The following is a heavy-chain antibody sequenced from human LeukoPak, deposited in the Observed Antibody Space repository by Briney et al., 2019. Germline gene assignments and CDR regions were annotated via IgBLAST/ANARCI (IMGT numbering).Heavy chain of an antibody. CDR1: GVSISSRNYY. CDR3: ARRSRGGGEPYYYYYMDV. Sequence: SETLSLTCSVSGVSISSRNYYWVWIRQPPGKGLEWIGNVYSSGGSRCNPSLQSRVTFSVDTPNNQFSLKLISVTAADTAVYYCARRSRGGGEPYYYYYMDVWGKGTTVTVSS. J-gene: IGHJ6*03. D-gene: IGHD1-14*01. V-gene: IGHV4-39*01. CDR2: VYSSGGS.